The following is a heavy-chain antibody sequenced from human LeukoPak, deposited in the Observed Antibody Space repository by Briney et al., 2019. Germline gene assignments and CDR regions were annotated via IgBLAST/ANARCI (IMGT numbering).Heavy chain of an antibody. CDR1: GFTFSNYP. Sequence: GGSLRLSCAASGFTFSNYPIRWVRQAPGKGLEFVSSIHSNGISTYYGNSVKGRFTVSRDNSKNTLYLQMNSLRAEDTAVYYCARVAAAGPRVYYYYMDVWGKGTTVTVSS. J-gene: IGHJ6*03. V-gene: IGHV3-64*01. CDR3: ARVAAAGPRVYYYYMDV. CDR2: IHSNGIST. D-gene: IGHD6-13*01.